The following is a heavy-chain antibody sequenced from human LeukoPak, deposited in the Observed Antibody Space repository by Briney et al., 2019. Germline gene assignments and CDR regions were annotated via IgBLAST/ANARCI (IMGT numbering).Heavy chain of an antibody. CDR1: GFTFSRYA. Sequence: GGSLRLSCAASGFTFSRYAMSWVRQAPGRGLEWVSGINWNGDSTGYADSVKGRFTISRDNAKNSLYLQMNSLRAEDTALYYCARDYSGTYSYYFDYWGQGTLVTVSS. CDR3: ARDYSGTYSYYFDY. J-gene: IGHJ4*02. D-gene: IGHD1-26*01. V-gene: IGHV3-20*04. CDR2: INWNGDST.